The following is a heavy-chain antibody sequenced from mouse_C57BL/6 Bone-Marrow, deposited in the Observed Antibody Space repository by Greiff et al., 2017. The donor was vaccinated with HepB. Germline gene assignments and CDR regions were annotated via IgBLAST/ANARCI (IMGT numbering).Heavy chain of an antibody. CDR3: AIGSSPPGFAY. Sequence: QVQLQQSGPGLVQPSQSLSITCTVSGFSLTSYGVHWVRQSPGKGLEWLGVIWSGGSTDYNAAFISRLSISKDNSKSQVFFKMNSLQADDTAIYYCAIGSSPPGFAYWGQGTLVTVSA. D-gene: IGHD1-1*01. CDR2: IWSGGST. CDR1: GFSLTSYG. J-gene: IGHJ3*01. V-gene: IGHV2-2*01.